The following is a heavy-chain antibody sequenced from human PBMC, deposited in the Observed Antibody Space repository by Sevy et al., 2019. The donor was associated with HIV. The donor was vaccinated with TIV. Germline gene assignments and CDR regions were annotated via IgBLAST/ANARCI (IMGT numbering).Heavy chain of an antibody. J-gene: IGHJ3*02. CDR2: IYPGDSDT. CDR3: ARHWPGEDIVVEVAALAFDM. Sequence: GESLKISCKGSGYSFTSYWIGWVRQMPGKGLEWMGIIYPGDSDTRYSPSFQGQVTISADKSISTAYLQWSSLKASDTAMYYSARHWPGEDIVVEVAALAFDMWGQGTMVTVSS. V-gene: IGHV5-51*01. CDR1: GYSFTSYW. D-gene: IGHD2-15*01.